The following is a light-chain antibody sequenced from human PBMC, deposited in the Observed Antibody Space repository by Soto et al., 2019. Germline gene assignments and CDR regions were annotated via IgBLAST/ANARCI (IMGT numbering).Light chain of an antibody. V-gene: IGKV3-20*01. J-gene: IGKJ3*01. Sequence: EIVLTQSPGTLSLSPGERATLSCRASQSINSRHLAWYQQKPGQAPRLLIYGASSRASGIADRFSGSGCGTDFTLTISRLQPDDFAVYYCQQYGSSPPFTFGHGTQVEIK. CDR1: QSINSRH. CDR2: GAS. CDR3: QQYGSSPPFT.